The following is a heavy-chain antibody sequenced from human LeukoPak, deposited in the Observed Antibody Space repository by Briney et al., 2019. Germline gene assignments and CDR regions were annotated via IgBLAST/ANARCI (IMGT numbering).Heavy chain of an antibody. Sequence: SETLSLTCTVSGGSISSDNYYWTWIRQPAGKGLEWIGRIYSSGSTKYNPSLKSRVTISEDTSKNQFSLKLSSVTAADTAVYYCARVSPFYYYYIDVWGKGTTVTVSS. CDR1: GGSISSDNYY. V-gene: IGHV4-61*02. J-gene: IGHJ6*03. CDR2: IYSSGST. CDR3: ARVSPFYYYYIDV.